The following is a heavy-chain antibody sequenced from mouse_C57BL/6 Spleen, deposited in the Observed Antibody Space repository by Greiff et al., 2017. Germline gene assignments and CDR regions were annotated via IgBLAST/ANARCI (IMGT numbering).Heavy chain of an antibody. V-gene: IGHV1-50*01. CDR3: ARERTNY. CDR2: IDPSDSYT. CDR1: GYTFTSYW. Sequence: VQLQQPGAELVKPGASVKLSCKASGYTFTSYWMQWVKQRPGQGLEWIGEIDPSDSYTNHNQKFKGKATLTVDTSSSTAYMQLSSLTSEDSAVYYCARERTNYWGQGTSVTVSS. J-gene: IGHJ4*01.